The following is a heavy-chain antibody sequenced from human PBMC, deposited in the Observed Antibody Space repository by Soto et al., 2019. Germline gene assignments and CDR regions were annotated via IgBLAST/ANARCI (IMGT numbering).Heavy chain of an antibody. CDR1: GFTFRKFV. Sequence: EVQLLESGGGMVQPGGSLRVSCAASGFTFRKFVMSWVRQAPGKGLEWVSAIRGTGGETFYADSVKGRFTISRDNSKNTLYLQMNSLRDEDTALYFWAQDRGWGVVSPSHDYWGQGTLVTVSS. CDR3: AQDRGWGVVSPSHDY. D-gene: IGHD2-21*01. J-gene: IGHJ4*02. V-gene: IGHV3-23*01. CDR2: IRGTGGET.